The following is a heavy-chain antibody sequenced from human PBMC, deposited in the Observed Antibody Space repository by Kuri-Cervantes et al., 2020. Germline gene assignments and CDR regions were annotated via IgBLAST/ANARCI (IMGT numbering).Heavy chain of an antibody. CDR1: GGSISDYY. Sequence: SETLSLTCTVSGGSISDYYWNWIRQPPGEGLEYIGYIYYTGSTNYNPSLKSRVTISVDTSKNQFSLKLHPVTAADTAMYYCGRVGDGDYVHDWGQGTLVTVSS. J-gene: IGHJ4*02. V-gene: IGHV4-59*01. CDR3: GRVGDGDYVHD. CDR2: IYYTGST. D-gene: IGHD4-17*01.